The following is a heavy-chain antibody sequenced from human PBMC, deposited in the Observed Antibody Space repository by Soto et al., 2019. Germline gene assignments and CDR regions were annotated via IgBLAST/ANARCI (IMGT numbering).Heavy chain of an antibody. CDR1: GGTFSSYA. CDR2: IIPIFGTA. V-gene: IGHV1-69*01. CDR3: ARSGVQWEPAAPPYDY. D-gene: IGHD1-26*01. Sequence: QMQLVQSGAEVKKPGSSVKVSCKASGGTFSSYAISWVRQAPGQGLEWMGGIIPIFGTANYAQKFQGRVTITADESTSTAYMELSSLRSEDTAVYYCARSGVQWEPAAPPYDYWGQGTLVTVSS. J-gene: IGHJ4*02.